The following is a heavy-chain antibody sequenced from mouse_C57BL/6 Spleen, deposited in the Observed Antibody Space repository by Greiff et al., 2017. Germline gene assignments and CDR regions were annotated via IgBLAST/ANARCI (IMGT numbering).Heavy chain of an antibody. CDR3: TRDYGSSRWYFDV. CDR2: IYPGNSDT. D-gene: IGHD1-1*01. Sequence: VQLQQSGTVLARPGASVKMSCKTSGYTFTSYWMHWVKQRPGQGLEWIGAIYPGNSDTSYNQKFKGKAKLTAVTSASTAYMELSSLTNEDSAVYYCTRDYGSSRWYFDVWGTGTTVTVSS. CDR1: GYTFTSYW. V-gene: IGHV1-5*01. J-gene: IGHJ1*03.